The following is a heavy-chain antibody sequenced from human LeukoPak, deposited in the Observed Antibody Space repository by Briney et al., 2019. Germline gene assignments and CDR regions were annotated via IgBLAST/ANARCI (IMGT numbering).Heavy chain of an antibody. CDR3: ARGGCSGGRCCPNY. J-gene: IGHJ4*02. CDR1: GYTFTSNA. CDR2: INTNTGNP. Sequence: VASVKVSCKASGYTFTSNAMNWVRQAPGQGLEWMGWINTNTGNPTYAQGFTGRFVFSLDTSVSTAYLQISSLKAEDTAVYYCARGGCSGGRCCPNYWGQGTLVTVSS. D-gene: IGHD2-15*01. V-gene: IGHV7-4-1*02.